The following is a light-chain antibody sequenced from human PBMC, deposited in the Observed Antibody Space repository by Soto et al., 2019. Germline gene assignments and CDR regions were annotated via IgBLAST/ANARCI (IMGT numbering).Light chain of an antibody. CDR1: QSVSIN. J-gene: IGKJ1*01. V-gene: IGKV3-15*01. CDR2: GAS. Sequence: EIVMTQSPATLSVSPGERATLSCRASQSVSINLAWYQQKPGQAPRLLIYGASTRATGIPARFRGSGSGTEFTLTISSLLSEDFGVYYCQHYNNWPPWTFGQGTKVEIK. CDR3: QHYNNWPPWT.